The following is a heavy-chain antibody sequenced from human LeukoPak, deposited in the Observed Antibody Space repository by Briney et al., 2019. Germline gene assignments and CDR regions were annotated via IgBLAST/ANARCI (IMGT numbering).Heavy chain of an antibody. Sequence: GGSLRLSCAASGFSVDSNHVSWVRQAPDKGLEWVSVIYRAGSAYYAGSVKGRFTITRDNSKNALYLQMNSLRVEDTATYYCAREGCSGGTCYGYFDSWGQGTLVTVSS. CDR3: AREGCSGGTCYGYFDS. CDR2: IYRAGSA. D-gene: IGHD2-15*01. J-gene: IGHJ4*02. CDR1: GFSVDSNH. V-gene: IGHV3-66*02.